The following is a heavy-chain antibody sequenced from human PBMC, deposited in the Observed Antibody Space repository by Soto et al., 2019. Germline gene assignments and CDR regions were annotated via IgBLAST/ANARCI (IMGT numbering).Heavy chain of an antibody. J-gene: IGHJ4*02. CDR2: TSYDGSNN. Sequence: QVQLVESGGGVVQPGTSLRLSCVGSGFTFRSYVIHWVRQAPGKGLEWVALTSYDGSNNFYGDSVKGRFTISRHNSRNTVELQMDSLRFVDTALYYCARWGTTGRLAVWGQGTLVSVSS. V-gene: IGHV3-33*05. CDR3: ARWGTTGRLAV. CDR1: GFTFRSYV. D-gene: IGHD3-16*01.